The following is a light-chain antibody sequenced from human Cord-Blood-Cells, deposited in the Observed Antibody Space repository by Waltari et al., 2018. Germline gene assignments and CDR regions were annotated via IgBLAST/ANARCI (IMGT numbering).Light chain of an antibody. CDR1: SSDVGGYNY. J-gene: IGLJ1*01. Sequence: QSALTQPRSVSGSPGQSVPISCTGTSSDVGGYNYVSWYQQHPGKAPNRMIYDVSKRPAGVPDRFSGSESGTTASRTMSGLQAEDEADYYCCSYAGSYTYVFGTGTKVTVL. CDR2: DVS. CDR3: CSYAGSYTYV. V-gene: IGLV2-11*01.